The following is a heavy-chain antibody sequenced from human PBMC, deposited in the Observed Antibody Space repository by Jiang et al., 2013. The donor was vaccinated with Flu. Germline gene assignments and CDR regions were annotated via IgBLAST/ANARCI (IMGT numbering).Heavy chain of an antibody. D-gene: IGHD6-19*01. Sequence: GVVQPERSLRVSCAAPGFTLHWVRQAPGKGLEWVAAISHDGISKYYADSVKGRFSITRDNSKNTVFLQMDSLRTEDTAMYYCAREGYSSGRCGAFDIWGQGTMVSVSS. CDR1: GFTL. CDR2: ISHDGISK. CDR3: AREGYSSGRCGAFDI. J-gene: IGHJ3*02. V-gene: IGHV3-30-3*01.